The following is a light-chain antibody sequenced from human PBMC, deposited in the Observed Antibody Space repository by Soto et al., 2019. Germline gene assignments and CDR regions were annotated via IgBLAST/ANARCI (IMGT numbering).Light chain of an antibody. Sequence: DIQMPQSPSSLSASVGDRVTITCRASQSIRSYLNWYQQKPGKAPKLLIYAASSLQSGVPSRFSGSGSGTDFTHTISSLQPEAFASYYCQQSYSTPPISFGQGTRLDIK. J-gene: IGKJ5*01. CDR2: AAS. V-gene: IGKV1-39*01. CDR1: QSIRSY. CDR3: QQSYSTPPIS.